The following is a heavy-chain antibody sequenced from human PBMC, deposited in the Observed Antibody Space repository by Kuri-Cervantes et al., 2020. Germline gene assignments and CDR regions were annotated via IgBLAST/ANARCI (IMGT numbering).Heavy chain of an antibody. V-gene: IGHV4-34*01. Sequence: SETLSLTCAVYGGSFSDYYWTWIRQPPGKGLEWIGEINHKRKTNYNPSLKSRVTISVDKSKNQFSLKLSSVTAADTAVYYCARVRFGEFYYYYYMDVWGKGTTVTVSS. CDR3: ARVRFGEFYYYYYMDV. CDR1: GGSFSDYY. D-gene: IGHD3-10*01. CDR2: INHKRKT. J-gene: IGHJ6*03.